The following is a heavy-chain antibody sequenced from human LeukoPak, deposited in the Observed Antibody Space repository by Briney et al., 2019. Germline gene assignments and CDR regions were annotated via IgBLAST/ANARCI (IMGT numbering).Heavy chain of an antibody. J-gene: IGHJ4*02. CDR1: GYTFTGYY. D-gene: IGHD5-18*01. CDR3: ARAHPGVDTAMVRC. CDR2: INPNSGGT. V-gene: IGHV1-2*02. Sequence: ASVKVSCKASGYTFTGYYMHWVRQAPGQGLEWMGWINPNSGGTNYAQKFQGRVTMTRDTSISTACMELSRLRSDDTAVYYCARAHPGVDTAMVRCWGQGTLVTVSS.